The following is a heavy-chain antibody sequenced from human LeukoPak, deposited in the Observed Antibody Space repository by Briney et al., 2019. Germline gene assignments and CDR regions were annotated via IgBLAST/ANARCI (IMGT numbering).Heavy chain of an antibody. CDR1: GGSISSYY. CDR2: IYYSGST. CDR3: ARHFLWFGELMAFDY. J-gene: IGHJ4*02. V-gene: IGHV4-59*08. Sequence: SETLSLTCTVSGGSISSYYWSWIRQPPGKGLEWIGYIYYSGSTNYNPSPKSRVTTSVDTSKNQFSLKLSSVTAADTAVYYCARHFLWFGELMAFDYWGQGTLVTVSS. D-gene: IGHD3-10*01.